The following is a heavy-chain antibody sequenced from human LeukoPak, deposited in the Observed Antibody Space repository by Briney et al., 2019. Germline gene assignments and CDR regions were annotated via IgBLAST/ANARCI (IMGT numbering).Heavy chain of an antibody. CDR3: ARARIAAAGPDAFDI. J-gene: IGHJ3*02. Sequence: SETLSLTCAIYGGSFSGYYWGWIRQPPGKGLEWIGEINHSGSTNYNPSLKSRVTISVDTSKNQFSLKLSSVTAADTAVYYCARARIAAAGPDAFDIWGQGTMVTVSS. CDR2: INHSGST. CDR1: GGSFSGYY. V-gene: IGHV4-34*01. D-gene: IGHD6-13*01.